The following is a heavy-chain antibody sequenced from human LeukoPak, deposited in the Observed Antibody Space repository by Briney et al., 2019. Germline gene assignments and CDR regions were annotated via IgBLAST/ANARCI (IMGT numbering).Heavy chain of an antibody. CDR3: GTGRGYSGYGGGDFDY. Sequence: SVKVSCKASGGTFSSYAISWVRQAPGQGLEWMGRIIPIFGTANYAQKFQGRVTITTDESTSTAYMELSSLRSEDTAVYYCGTGRGYSGYGGGDFDYWGQGTLVTVSS. V-gene: IGHV1-69*05. CDR1: GGTFSSYA. CDR2: IIPIFGTA. J-gene: IGHJ4*02. D-gene: IGHD5-12*01.